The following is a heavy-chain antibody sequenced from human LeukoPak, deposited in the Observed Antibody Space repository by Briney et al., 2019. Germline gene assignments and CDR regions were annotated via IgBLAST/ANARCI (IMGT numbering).Heavy chain of an antibody. CDR2: IYYSGST. V-gene: IGHV4-30-4*01. CDR1: GGSISSGDYY. J-gene: IGHJ6*04. D-gene: IGHD1/OR15-1a*01. CDR3: AREGAGTDKGGMDV. Sequence: SETLSLTCTVSGGSISSGDYYWIWIRQPPGKGLEWIGYIYYSGSTYYNPSLKSRVTISVDTSKNQFSLKLSSVTAADTAVYYCAREGAGTDKGGMDVWGKGTTVTVSS.